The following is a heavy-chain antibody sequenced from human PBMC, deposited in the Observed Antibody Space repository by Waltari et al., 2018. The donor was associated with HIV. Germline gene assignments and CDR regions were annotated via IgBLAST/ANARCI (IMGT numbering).Heavy chain of an antibody. J-gene: IGHJ4*02. CDR3: ARRHVDTALVRWGLDD. D-gene: IGHD5-18*01. CDR1: GGSISRSSYF. Sequence: QLQLQESGPGLVKPSETLSLTCTVSGGSISRSSYFWGWIRQPPGKGLEWIGSIYYSGSTYYNPSLKSRVTISVDTPKNQFSLILSSVTAADTAVYYCARRHVDTALVRWGLDDWGQGTLV. CDR2: IYYSGST. V-gene: IGHV4-39*01.